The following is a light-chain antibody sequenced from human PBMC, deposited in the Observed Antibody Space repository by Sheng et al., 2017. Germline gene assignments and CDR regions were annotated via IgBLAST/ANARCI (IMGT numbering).Light chain of an antibody. J-gene: IGLJ3*02. CDR2: NND. V-gene: IGLV1-40*01. Sequence: HSVLTQPPSVSGAPGQTVTISCTGSRSNIGAPYSVHWYQILPGTAPKVVIYNNDIRPSGVPDRFSGSRSGTSASLAITGLQADDEADYYCQSYDSSLRRVFGGGTKLTVL. CDR1: RSNIGAPYS. CDR3: QSYDSSLRRV.